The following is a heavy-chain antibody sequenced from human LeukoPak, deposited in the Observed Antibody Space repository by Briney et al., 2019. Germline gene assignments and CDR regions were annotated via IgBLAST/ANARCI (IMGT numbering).Heavy chain of an antibody. CDR2: ISAYNGNT. J-gene: IGHJ4*02. D-gene: IGHD3-9*01. CDR3: ARDYDILTGYPPGDY. Sequence: ASVKVSCKASGYSFTSYGISWVRQAPRQGLEWMGWISAYNGNTNYAQNFQGRVTMTTDTSTSTAYMELRSLRSDDTAVYYCARDYDILTGYPPGDYWGQGTLVTVSS. CDR1: GYSFTSYG. V-gene: IGHV1-18*01.